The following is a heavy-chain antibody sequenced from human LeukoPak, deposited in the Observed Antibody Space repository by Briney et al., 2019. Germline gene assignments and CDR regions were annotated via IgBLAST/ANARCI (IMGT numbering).Heavy chain of an antibody. D-gene: IGHD3-22*01. Sequence: GGSLRLSCAASGFTFSSYAMSWVRQAPGKGLEWVSAISGSGGSTYHADSVKGRFTISRDNSKNTLYLQMNSLRAEDTAVYYCARRPPVRDYYDSSGSHYFDYWGQGTLVTVSS. V-gene: IGHV3-23*01. CDR1: GFTFSSYA. CDR3: ARRPPVRDYYDSSGSHYFDY. CDR2: ISGSGGST. J-gene: IGHJ4*02.